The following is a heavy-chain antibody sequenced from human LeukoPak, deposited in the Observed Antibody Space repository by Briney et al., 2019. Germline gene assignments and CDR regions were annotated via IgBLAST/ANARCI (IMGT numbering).Heavy chain of an antibody. Sequence: PGGSLRLSCAASGFTFSDYYMSWIRQAPGKGLEWVANINQDGSEKYYVDSVKGRFTISRDNAKNSLYLQMNSLRDEDTAVYYCARDRWGYSYGGDWGQGTLVTVSS. CDR1: GFTFSDYY. V-gene: IGHV3-7*01. CDR3: ARDRWGYSYGGD. D-gene: IGHD5-18*01. J-gene: IGHJ4*02. CDR2: INQDGSEK.